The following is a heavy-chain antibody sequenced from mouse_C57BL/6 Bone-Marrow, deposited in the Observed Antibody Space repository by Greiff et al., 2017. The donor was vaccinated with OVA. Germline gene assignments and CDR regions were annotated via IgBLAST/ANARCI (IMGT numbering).Heavy chain of an antibody. Sequence: VHVKQSGAELVRPGASVKLSCTASGFNIKDDYMHWVKPRPEQGLEWIGWIDPENGDTEYASKFQGKATITADTSSNTAYLQRSSLTSEDTAVYYCTSYGNFDYWGQGTTLTVSS. CDR3: TSYGNFDY. CDR2: IDPENGDT. V-gene: IGHV14-4*01. D-gene: IGHD2-1*01. CDR1: GFNIKDDY. J-gene: IGHJ2*01.